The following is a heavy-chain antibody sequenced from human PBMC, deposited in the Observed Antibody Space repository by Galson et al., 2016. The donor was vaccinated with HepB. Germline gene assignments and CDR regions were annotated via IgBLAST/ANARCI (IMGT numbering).Heavy chain of an antibody. D-gene: IGHD4-23*01. CDR3: GRDHSVVLTTAYNWFDP. J-gene: IGHJ5*02. CDR1: GFAFGSHW. CDR2: INSDGTIS. Sequence: LRLSCAASGFAFGSHWMHWVRQVPGKGLAWVSRINSDGTISNYADSVKGRFAISRDNAKNTLYLQMNSLRVDDTAIYYCGRDHSVVLTTAYNWFDPWGQGTLVTVSS. V-gene: IGHV3-74*01.